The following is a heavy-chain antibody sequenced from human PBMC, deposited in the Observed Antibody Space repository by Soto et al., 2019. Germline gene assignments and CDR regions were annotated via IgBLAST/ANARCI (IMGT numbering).Heavy chain of an antibody. V-gene: IGHV4-59*01. CDR3: ARDSTGVAEAYFDY. CDR1: GYSISSYY. J-gene: IGHJ4*02. D-gene: IGHD2-21*01. Sequence: SETLSLTCAVSGYSISSYYWSWIRQPPGKGLEWIGYIYYSGSTNYNPSLKSRVTISVDTSKNQFSLKLSSVTAADTAVYYCARDSTGVAEAYFDYWGQGTLVTVSS. CDR2: IYYSGST.